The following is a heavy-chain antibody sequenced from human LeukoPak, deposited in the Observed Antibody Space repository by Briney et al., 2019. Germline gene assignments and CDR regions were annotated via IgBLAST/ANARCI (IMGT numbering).Heavy chain of an antibody. CDR2: ISGSGGST. D-gene: IGHD3-3*01. V-gene: IGHV3-23*01. J-gene: IGHJ6*02. Sequence: GGSLRLSCAASGFTFSSYAMSWVRQAPGKGLEWVSAISGSGGSTYYADSVKGRFTISRDNSKNTLYLQMNSLRAEDTAVYYCAREKRYDFWSGYSRTPSDGMDVWGQGTTVTVSS. CDR1: GFTFSSYA. CDR3: AREKRYDFWSGYSRTPSDGMDV.